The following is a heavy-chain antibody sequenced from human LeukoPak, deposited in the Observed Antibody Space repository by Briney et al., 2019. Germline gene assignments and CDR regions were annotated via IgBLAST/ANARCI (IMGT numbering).Heavy chain of an antibody. CDR2: INPNSGGT. J-gene: IGHJ4*02. CDR1: GYTFTGYY. Sequence: ASVKVSCKASGYTFTGYYMHWVRQAPGQGLEWMGWINPNSGGTNYAQKFQGRVTMTRDTSISTAYMELSRLRSDDTAVYYCARAEPEQWLQYYFDYWGQGTLVTVSS. CDR3: ARAEPEQWLQYYFDY. D-gene: IGHD5-24*01. V-gene: IGHV1-2*02.